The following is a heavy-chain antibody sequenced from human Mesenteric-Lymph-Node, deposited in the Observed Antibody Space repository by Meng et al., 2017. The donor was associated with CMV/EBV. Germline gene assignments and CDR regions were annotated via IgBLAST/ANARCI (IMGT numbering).Heavy chain of an antibody. J-gene: IGHJ5*02. CDR2: INPNSGGT. CDR3: AGAGRGIWFGELYWFDP. V-gene: IGHV1-2*06. D-gene: IGHD3-10*01. Sequence: YTFTNYDINWVRQATGQGLEWMGRINPNSGGTNYAQKFQGRVTMTRDTSISTAYMELSRLRSDDTAVYYCAGAGRGIWFGELYWFDPWGQGTLVTVSS. CDR1: YTFTNYD.